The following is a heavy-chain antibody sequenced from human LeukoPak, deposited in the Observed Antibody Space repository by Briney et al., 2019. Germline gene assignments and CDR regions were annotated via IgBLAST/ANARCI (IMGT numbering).Heavy chain of an antibody. CDR2: INPNSGGT. J-gene: IGHJ4*02. CDR3: ARDLRIFQYDSSSGYWWGTTGPREHFDY. D-gene: IGHD3-3*01. V-gene: IGHV1-2*02. Sequence: ASVKVSCKASGYTFTGYYMHWVRQAPGQGLEGMGWINPNSGGTDYAQKFQGRVTMTRDTSISTAYMERSRLRSDDTAVYYCARDLRIFQYDSSSGYWWGTTGPREHFDYWGQGTLVTVSS. CDR1: GYTFTGYY.